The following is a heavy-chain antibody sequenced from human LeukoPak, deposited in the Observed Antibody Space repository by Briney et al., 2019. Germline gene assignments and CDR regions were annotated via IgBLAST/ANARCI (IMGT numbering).Heavy chain of an antibody. CDR1: GYTVTTYY. D-gene: IGHD6-19*01. Sequence: ASVKVSCKASGYTVTTYYIHWVRQAPGQGLEWMGWISAYNGNTNYAQKPQGRVTMTTDTSTSTAYMELRSLRSDDTAVYYCARKAGLKLYYYYMDVWGKGTTVTVSS. CDR3: ARKAGLKLYYYYMDV. CDR2: ISAYNGNT. J-gene: IGHJ6*03. V-gene: IGHV1-18*04.